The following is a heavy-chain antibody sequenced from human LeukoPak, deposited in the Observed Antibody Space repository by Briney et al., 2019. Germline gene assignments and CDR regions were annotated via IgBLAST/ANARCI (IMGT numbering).Heavy chain of an antibody. J-gene: IGHJ5*02. CDR1: GYTFTGYY. Sequence: ASVKVSCKASGYTFTGYYMHWVRQAPGKGLEWMGGFDPEDGETIYAQKFQGRVTMTEDTSTDTAYMELSSLRSEDTAVYYCAKRYRQYGSGSYGWFDPWGQGTLVTVSS. V-gene: IGHV1-24*01. CDR2: FDPEDGET. CDR3: AKRYRQYGSGSYGWFDP. D-gene: IGHD3-10*01.